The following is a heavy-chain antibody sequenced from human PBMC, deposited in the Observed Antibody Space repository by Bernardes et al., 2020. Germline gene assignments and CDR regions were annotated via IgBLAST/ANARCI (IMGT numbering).Heavy chain of an antibody. Sequence: GGSLRLSCAASGFTFSSYWMTWVRQAPGKGLEWVANIKQDGSEKYYVDSVKGRFTISRDNAKNSLYLQMNSLRAEDTAVYYCARDIVVVVAALYYFDYWGQGTLVTVSS. CDR3: ARDIVVVVAALYYFDY. CDR2: IKQDGSEK. J-gene: IGHJ4*02. CDR1: GFTFSSYW. D-gene: IGHD2-15*01. V-gene: IGHV3-7*01.